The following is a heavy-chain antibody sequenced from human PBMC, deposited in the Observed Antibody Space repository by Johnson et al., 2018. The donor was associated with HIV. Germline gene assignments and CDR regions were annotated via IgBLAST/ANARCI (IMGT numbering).Heavy chain of an antibody. CDR2: ISYDGSDK. CDR1: GFTFSSYA. J-gene: IGHJ3*02. V-gene: IGHV3-30*04. CDR3: ARESLDAFDI. Sequence: QVQLVESGGGVVQPGRSLRLSCAASGFTFSSYAMHWVRQAPAKGLEWVAVISYDGSDKYYADSVKGRLTISRDSSKNTLYLQMTSLRAEDTAVYYCARESLDAFDIWGQGTMVTVSS.